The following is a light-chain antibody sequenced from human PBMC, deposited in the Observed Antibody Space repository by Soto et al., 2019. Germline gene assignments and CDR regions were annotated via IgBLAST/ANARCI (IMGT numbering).Light chain of an antibody. CDR2: EAS. CDR3: QQYGRSVG. CDR1: QSLSTRS. J-gene: IGKJ1*01. Sequence: EIELTQSPGTLSLSPGERLTLSCRTSQSLSTRSLAWYQQKPGQAPSLLIYEASTRAPGTPDRFSGSGSGTDFTLTVSRLEPEDFAVYYCQQYGRSVGFGQGTKVEIK. V-gene: IGKV3-20*01.